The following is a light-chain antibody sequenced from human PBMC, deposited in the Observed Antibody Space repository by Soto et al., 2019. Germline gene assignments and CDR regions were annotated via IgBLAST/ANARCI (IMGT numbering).Light chain of an antibody. CDR2: GAS. CDR1: QSVSSSY. CDR3: QQYGSSPGT. Sequence: EIVLTQSPGTLSLSPGEGATLSCRASQSVSSSYLAWYQQKPGQAPRLLIYGASSRATGIPDRFSGSGSGTDFTLTISRLEPEDFAVYYCQQYGSSPGTFGQGTKVDIK. V-gene: IGKV3-20*01. J-gene: IGKJ1*01.